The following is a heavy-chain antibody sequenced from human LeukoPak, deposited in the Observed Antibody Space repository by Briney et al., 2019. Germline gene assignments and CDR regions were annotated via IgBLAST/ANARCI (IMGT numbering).Heavy chain of an antibody. J-gene: IGHJ4*02. CDR2: INHSGST. Sequence: SETLSLTCAVYGGSFSGYYWSWIRQPPGKGLEWIGEINHSGSTNYNPSLKSRVTISVDKSKNQFSLKLSSVTAADTAVYYCAIRGQLYYFDYWGQGTLVTVSS. V-gene: IGHV4-34*01. CDR3: AIRGQLYYFDY. CDR1: GGSFSGYY. D-gene: IGHD3-10*01.